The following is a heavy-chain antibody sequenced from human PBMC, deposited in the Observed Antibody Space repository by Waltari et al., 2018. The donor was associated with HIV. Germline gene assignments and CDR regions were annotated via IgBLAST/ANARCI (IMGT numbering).Heavy chain of an antibody. CDR3: ASARETMGVDFEF. V-gene: IGHV1-69*02. J-gene: IGHJ4*02. D-gene: IGHD3-10*01. CDR2: GNPMLDKA. CDR1: GGNFMSYS. Sequence: QVQLVQSGAEVQKPGASVKVSCKASGGNFMSYSINWVRQAPGQGLEWVGRGNPMLDKAHYAEKMQGRVTITADKSTNTAYMELRSLRLEDTGVYFCASARETMGVDFEFWGQGTLVTFSS.